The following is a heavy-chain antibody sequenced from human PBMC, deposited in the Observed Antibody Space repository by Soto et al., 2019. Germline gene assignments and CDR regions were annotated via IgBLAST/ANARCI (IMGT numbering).Heavy chain of an antibody. CDR1: GDSINSVDYY. CDR3: ARVGERLSQYYLTY. CDR2: IYYSGSP. D-gene: IGHD2-21*01. Sequence: QVQLQESGPGLVKPSQTLSLTCTVSGDSINSVDYYWGWIRQHPVKGLVWIGCIYYSGSPFYYTFIKSGSAISIAMCATQFSLRLRSVTAADTAVYYCARVGERLSQYYLTYWGPGSLVSVSS. J-gene: IGHJ4*02. V-gene: IGHV4-30-4*01.